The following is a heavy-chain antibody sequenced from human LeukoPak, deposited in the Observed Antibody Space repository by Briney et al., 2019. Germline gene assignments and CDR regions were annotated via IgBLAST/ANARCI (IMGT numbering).Heavy chain of an antibody. CDR3: ARGLEIFDY. CDR2: NYPGDSDT. V-gene: IGHV5-51*01. CDR1: GFNFTSYW. J-gene: IGHJ4*02. Sequence: GESLKIFLKSSGFNFTSYWHELGRPRPGEGLEWMGINYPGDSDTRYSRSFQGQVTISADKSISTAYLQWSSLKASDTAMYYCARGLEIFDYWGQGTLVTVSS.